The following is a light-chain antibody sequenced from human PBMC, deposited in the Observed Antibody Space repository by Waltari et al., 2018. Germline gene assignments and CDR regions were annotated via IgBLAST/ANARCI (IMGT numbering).Light chain of an antibody. CDR1: QGISSY. J-gene: IGKJ2*01. CDR3: QQLNSYPLT. Sequence: IQLTQSPSSLSSSVGDRVTITCRASQGISSYFAWYQQKPGKAPNLLIYGASTLPSGVPSSFSGSGSGTDFTLTISSLQPEDFATYYCQQLNSYPLTFGQGTKLEIK. V-gene: IGKV1-9*01. CDR2: GAS.